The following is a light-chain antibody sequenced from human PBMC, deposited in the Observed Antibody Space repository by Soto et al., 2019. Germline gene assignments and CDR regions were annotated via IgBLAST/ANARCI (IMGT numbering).Light chain of an antibody. CDR3: MQTLQTPFT. V-gene: IGKV2-28*01. J-gene: IGKJ3*01. CDR2: MGS. CDR1: QSLLHSDGYKY. Sequence: IVMTQSPVSLPVTPGEPASISCKSSQSLLHSDGYKYLDWYVQKAGQSPQLLIYMGSHRASGVPDRISDSGSGTDFTLKISKVEADDVGVYYCMQTLQTPFTFGPGTKVDIE.